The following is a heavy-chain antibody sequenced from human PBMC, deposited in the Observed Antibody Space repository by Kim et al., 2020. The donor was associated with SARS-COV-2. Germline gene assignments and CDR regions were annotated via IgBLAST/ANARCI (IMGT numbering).Heavy chain of an antibody. CDR2: ISYDGSNK. V-gene: IGHV3-30-3*01. Sequence: GGSLRLSCAASGFTFSSYAMHWVRQAPGKGLEWVAVISYDGSNKYYADSVKGRFTISRDNSKNTLYLQMNSLRAEDTAVYYCARDLRDIVVVPAAIRGYYYYGMDVWGQGTTVTVSS. CDR1: GFTFSSYA. D-gene: IGHD2-2*01. J-gene: IGHJ6*02. CDR3: ARDLRDIVVVPAAIRGYYYYGMDV.